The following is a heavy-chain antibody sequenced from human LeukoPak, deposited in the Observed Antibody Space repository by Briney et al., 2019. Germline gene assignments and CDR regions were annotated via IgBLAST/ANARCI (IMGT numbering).Heavy chain of an antibody. CDR3: ARERIRPSLGSDAFDI. Sequence: SETLSLTCTVSGVSISSYYWSWIRHPPGKGLEWIGYMYSSGSTNYTPSLKSRVTISGDTSKNQFSLKLTSVTAADTAVYYCARERIRPSLGSDAFDIWGQGTMVTVSS. CDR1: GVSISSYY. CDR2: MYSSGST. V-gene: IGHV4-59*12. D-gene: IGHD3-3*02. J-gene: IGHJ3*02.